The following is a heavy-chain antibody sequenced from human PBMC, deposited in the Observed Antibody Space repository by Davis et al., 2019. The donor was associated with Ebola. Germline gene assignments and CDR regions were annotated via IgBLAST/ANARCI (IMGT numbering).Heavy chain of an antibody. Sequence: ASVKVSCKASGYTFTSYAMHWVRQAPGQRLEWMGWINAGNGNTKYSQKFQGRVTMTRDTSISTAYMELSRLRSDDTAVYYCARGDVTGTTGFDYWGQGTLVTVSS. D-gene: IGHD1-20*01. CDR2: INAGNGNT. V-gene: IGHV1-3*01. CDR3: ARGDVTGTTGFDY. CDR1: GYTFTSYA. J-gene: IGHJ4*02.